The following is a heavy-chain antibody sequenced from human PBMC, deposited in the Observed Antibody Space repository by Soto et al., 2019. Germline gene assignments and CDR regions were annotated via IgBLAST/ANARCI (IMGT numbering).Heavy chain of an antibody. Sequence: ASVKVSCKASGGTFSSYAISWVRQAPGQGLEWMGGIIPIFGTANYAQKFQGRVTITADESTSTAYMELSSLRSEDTAVYYCARDQIVVVPAATYNWFDPWGQGTLVTVSS. CDR3: ARDQIVVVPAATYNWFDP. D-gene: IGHD2-2*01. V-gene: IGHV1-69*13. CDR2: IIPIFGTA. J-gene: IGHJ5*02. CDR1: GGTFSSYA.